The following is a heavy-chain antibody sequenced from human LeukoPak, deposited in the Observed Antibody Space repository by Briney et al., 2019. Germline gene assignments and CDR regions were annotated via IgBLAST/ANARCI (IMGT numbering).Heavy chain of an antibody. CDR2: ISGSGGST. D-gene: IGHD3-9*01. V-gene: IGHV3-23*01. J-gene: IGHJ4*02. CDR3: AKDSYDILTGYYQN. Sequence: GGSLRLSCAASGFTFSSYAMSWVRQAPGKGLEWVSAISGSGGSTYYADSGKGRFTISRDNSKNTLFLQMNSLRADDTAVYYCAKDSYDILTGYYQNWGQGTLVTVSS. CDR1: GFTFSSYA.